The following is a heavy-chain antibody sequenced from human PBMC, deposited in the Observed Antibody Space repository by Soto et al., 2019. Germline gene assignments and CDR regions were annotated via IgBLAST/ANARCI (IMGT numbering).Heavy chain of an antibody. CDR3: ARGPTDYYDNSGNYFLDY. V-gene: IGHV1-18*01. CDR1: GYTFTTYR. D-gene: IGHD3-22*01. J-gene: IGHJ4*02. Sequence: QVQLVQSGAEVKKPGASVKVSCKASGYTFTTYRMSWVRQAPGQGLDWMGWISTYNGNTKYAERLQGRVTMTTDTTTSTAYMELRSLTSDDTAVYYCARGPTDYYDNSGNYFLDYWGQGTLVTVSS. CDR2: ISTYNGNT.